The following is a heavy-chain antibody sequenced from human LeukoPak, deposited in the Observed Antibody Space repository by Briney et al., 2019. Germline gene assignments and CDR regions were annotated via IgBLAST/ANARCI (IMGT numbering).Heavy chain of an antibody. V-gene: IGHV3-30-3*01. CDR2: ISYDGSNK. Sequence: GGSLRLSCAASGFTFSSYAMHWVRQAPGKGLEWVAVISYDGSNKYYADSVKGRFTISRDNSKNTLYLQMNSLRAEDTAVYYCTTGFDYGDYNMVSWGQGTLVTVSS. J-gene: IGHJ5*02. D-gene: IGHD4-17*01. CDR1: GFTFSSYA. CDR3: TTGFDYGDYNMVS.